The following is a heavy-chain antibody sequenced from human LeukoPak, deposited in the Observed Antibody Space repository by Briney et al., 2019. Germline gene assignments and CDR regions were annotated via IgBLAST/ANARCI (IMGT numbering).Heavy chain of an antibody. V-gene: IGHV3-11*04. J-gene: IGHJ4*02. CDR2: ISSTSSTR. CDR3: ARCGDGLPCDFDY. D-gene: IGHD3-10*01. Sequence: GGSLRLSCAASGFIFSDYYMSWIRQAPGKGLEWVSYISSTSSTRYYADSVKGRFTISRDNAKNSLYLQMNSLGADDTAVYYCARCGDGLPCDFDYWGQGTLVTVSS. CDR1: GFIFSDYY.